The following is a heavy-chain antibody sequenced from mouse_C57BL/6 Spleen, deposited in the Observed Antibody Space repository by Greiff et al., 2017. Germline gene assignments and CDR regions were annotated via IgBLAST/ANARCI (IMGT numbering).Heavy chain of an antibody. CDR2: INPDSSTK. Sequence: GVDFSRYWTSWVRRALGKGLEWIGEINPDSSTKNYAPTLKDKFIISRDNAKNTLYLQMSKVRSEDTALYYCARRGCGFAYWGQGTLVTVSA. CDR1: GVDFSRYW. V-gene: IGHV4-1*01. D-gene: IGHD1-1*02. CDR3: ARRGCGFAY. J-gene: IGHJ3*01.